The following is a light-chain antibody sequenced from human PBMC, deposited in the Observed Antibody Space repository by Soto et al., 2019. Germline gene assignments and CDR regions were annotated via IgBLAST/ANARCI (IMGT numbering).Light chain of an antibody. Sequence: EIVLTQSPGTLSLSPGERATLSCRASQSVSNNYLAWYQQKPGQAPRLLIYGASNRATGIPDRFSGSGSGTDFTLTISSLEPEDFAVYYCEYYGSSITFGGGTKVDIK. CDR2: GAS. CDR3: EYYGSSIT. V-gene: IGKV3-20*01. J-gene: IGKJ4*01. CDR1: QSVSNNY.